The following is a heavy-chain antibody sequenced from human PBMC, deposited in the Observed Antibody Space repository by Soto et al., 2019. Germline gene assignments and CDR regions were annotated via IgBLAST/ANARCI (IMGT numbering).Heavy chain of an antibody. J-gene: IGHJ4*02. Sequence: EVQLVESGGGLVQPGGSLRLSCAASGFTFSSYWMHWVRQTPGKGLVWVSRIGSDGSITTYADSVKGRFTISRDNVKNTLYLKMNSLGAEDTAVYYCARMGGSSAYSALDSWGQGTLVTVSS. V-gene: IGHV3-74*01. CDR1: GFTFSSYW. D-gene: IGHD3-22*01. CDR2: IGSDGSIT. CDR3: ARMGGSSAYSALDS.